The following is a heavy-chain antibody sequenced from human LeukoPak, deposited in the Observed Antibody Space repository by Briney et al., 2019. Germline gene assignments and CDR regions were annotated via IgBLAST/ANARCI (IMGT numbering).Heavy chain of an antibody. J-gene: IGHJ5*02. D-gene: IGHD2-8*01. CDR3: ARRENGFNWFDP. V-gene: IGHV3-66*02. CDR1: GFTVSSNY. CDR2: IYSGGTT. Sequence: GGSLRLSCVASGFTVSSNYMSWVRQAPGKGLEWVSAIYSGGTTYYADSVKGRFTISRDNSKNTLYLQMNSLRTEDTAVYYCARRENGFNWFDPWGQGTLVTVSS.